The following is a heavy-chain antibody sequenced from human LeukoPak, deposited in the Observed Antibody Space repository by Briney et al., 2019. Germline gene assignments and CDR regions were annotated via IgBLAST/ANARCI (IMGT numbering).Heavy chain of an antibody. V-gene: IGHV1-2*02. CDR3: AREIVVVPAAIQGDAFDI. J-gene: IGHJ3*02. Sequence: APVKVSCKASGYTFTGYYMHWVRQAPGQGLEWMGWINPNSGGTNYAQKFQGRVTMTRDTSISTAYMELSRLRSDDTAVYYCAREIVVVPAAIQGDAFDIWGQGTMVTVSS. CDR1: GYTFTGYY. D-gene: IGHD2-2*02. CDR2: INPNSGGT.